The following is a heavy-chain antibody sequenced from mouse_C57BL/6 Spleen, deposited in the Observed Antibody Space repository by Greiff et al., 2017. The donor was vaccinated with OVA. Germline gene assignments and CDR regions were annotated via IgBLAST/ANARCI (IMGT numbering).Heavy chain of an antibody. V-gene: IGHV1-64*01. D-gene: IGHD1-1*01. J-gene: IGHJ1*03. CDR1: GYTFTSYW. CDR3: ARFITTVERHVDV. CDR2: IHPNSGST. Sequence: QVQLQQPGAELVKPGATVKLSCKASGYTFTSYWMHWVKQRPGQGLEWIGMIHPNSGSTNYNEKFKSKATLTVDKSSSTAYMQLSSLTSEDSAVYYCARFITTVERHVDVWGTGTTVTVSS.